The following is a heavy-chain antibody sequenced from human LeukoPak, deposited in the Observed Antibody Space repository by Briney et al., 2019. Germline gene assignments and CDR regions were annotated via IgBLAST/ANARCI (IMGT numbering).Heavy chain of an antibody. CDR3: ATDAFLLFGEFAH. Sequence: GGSLRLSCAASGFSFTSTWMSWVRQAPGRGLEWVGRIKSNPDGGATVYSAPVKGRFTISRDDSKNTLYLQLDSLKAEDTAVYYCATDAFLLFGEFAHWGQGTLVTVSS. D-gene: IGHD3-10*01. CDR2: IKSNPDGGAT. CDR1: GFSFTSTW. V-gene: IGHV3-15*01. J-gene: IGHJ4*02.